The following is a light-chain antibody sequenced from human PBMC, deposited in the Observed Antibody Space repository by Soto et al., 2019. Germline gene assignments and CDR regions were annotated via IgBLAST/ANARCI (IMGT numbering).Light chain of an antibody. CDR2: KAS. CDR1: QSINSW. Sequence: DIQMTQSPSTLSASVGDRVTITCRASQSINSWLAWYQQKPGKAPKLLIYKASSLESGVPSRFSGSGSGTEFTLTISSLQPDDFATYYCQLYSTYPCTFGQGTKLEIK. V-gene: IGKV1-5*03. J-gene: IGKJ2*02. CDR3: QLYSTYPCT.